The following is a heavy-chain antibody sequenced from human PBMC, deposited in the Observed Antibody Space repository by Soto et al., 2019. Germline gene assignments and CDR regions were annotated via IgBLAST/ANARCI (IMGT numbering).Heavy chain of an antibody. CDR1: GFTFSRFW. J-gene: IGHJ4*02. CDR3: ARDPGGLGY. V-gene: IGHV3-7*03. CDR2: IKEDGSEK. D-gene: IGHD3-16*01. Sequence: GGSLRLSCAASGFTFSRFWMSWVRQAPGKGLEWVANIKEDGSEKYYVDSVKGRFTISRDNAKNSLFLQMNSLRAEDTAVYYCARDPGGLGYWGQGTLVTVSS.